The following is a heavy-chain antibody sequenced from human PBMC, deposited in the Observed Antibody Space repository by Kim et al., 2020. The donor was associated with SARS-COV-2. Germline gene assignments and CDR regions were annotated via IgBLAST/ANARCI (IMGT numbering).Heavy chain of an antibody. CDR1: GGSFSGYY. Sequence: SETLSLTCAVYGGSFSGYYWSWIRQPPGKGLEWIGEINHSGSTNYNPSLKSRVTISVDTSKNQFSLKLSSVTAADTAVYYCANSGSYGYSGRRFTPPRFDPWGQGTLVTVSS. CDR2: INHSGST. CDR3: ANSGSYGYSGRRFTPPRFDP. J-gene: IGHJ5*02. V-gene: IGHV4-34*01. D-gene: IGHD1-26*01.